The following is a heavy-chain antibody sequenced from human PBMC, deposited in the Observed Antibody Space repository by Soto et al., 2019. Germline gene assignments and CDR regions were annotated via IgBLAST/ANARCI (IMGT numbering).Heavy chain of an antibody. CDR3: ARIQCGGGSCNWGGFFYYYGMDV. J-gene: IGHJ6*02. Sequence: QVTLKESGPVLVKPTETLTLTCTVSGFSLTNAKMGVSWIRQPPGKALEWLAHIFSNDEKSYSTSLKSRLTISKDTPKSQVVLTMTNMDAVDTATYYCARIQCGGGSCNWGGFFYYYGMDVWGQGTTVTVSS. CDR2: IFSNDEK. V-gene: IGHV2-26*01. D-gene: IGHD2-15*01. CDR1: GFSLTNAKMG.